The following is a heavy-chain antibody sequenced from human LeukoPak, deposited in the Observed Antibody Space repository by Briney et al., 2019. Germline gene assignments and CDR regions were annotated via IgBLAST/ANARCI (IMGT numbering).Heavy chain of an antibody. V-gene: IGHV4-59*08. Sequence: SETLSLTCTVSGGSISSYYWSWIRQPPGKGLEWIGYIYYSGSTNYNPSLKSRVTISVDTSKNQFSLKLSSVTAADTAVYYCARHPLGSSWYWGYYDSSGPFDYWGQGTLVTVSS. CDR3: ARHPLGSSWYWGYYDSSGPFDY. J-gene: IGHJ4*02. CDR1: GGSISSYY. CDR2: IYYSGST. D-gene: IGHD3-22*01.